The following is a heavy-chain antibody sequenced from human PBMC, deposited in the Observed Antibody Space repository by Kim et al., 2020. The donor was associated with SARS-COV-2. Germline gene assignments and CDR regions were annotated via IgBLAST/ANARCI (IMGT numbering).Heavy chain of an antibody. J-gene: IGHJ5*02. Sequence: GGSLRLSCAASGFTFDDYAMHWVRQAPGKGLEWVSGISWNSGSIGYADSVKGRFTISRDNAKNSLYLQMNSLRAEDTALYYCAKDKGGYSYGPGLDPWGQGTLVIVSA. CDR1: GFTFDDYA. D-gene: IGHD5-18*01. CDR3: AKDKGGYSYGPGLDP. V-gene: IGHV3-9*01. CDR2: ISWNSGSI.